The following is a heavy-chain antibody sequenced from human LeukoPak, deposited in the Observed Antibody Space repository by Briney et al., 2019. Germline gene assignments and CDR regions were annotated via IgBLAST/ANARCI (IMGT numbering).Heavy chain of an antibody. J-gene: IGHJ4*02. Sequence: SVKVSCKASGGTFSSYAISWVRQAPGQGLEWRGRIIPIFGTANYAQKFQGRDTITTDESTSTAYLELSSLRSEDTAVYYCARDRELLYFDYWGQGTLVTVSS. CDR3: ARDRELLYFDY. CDR1: GGTFSSYA. V-gene: IGHV1-69*05. CDR2: IIPIFGTA. D-gene: IGHD1-26*01.